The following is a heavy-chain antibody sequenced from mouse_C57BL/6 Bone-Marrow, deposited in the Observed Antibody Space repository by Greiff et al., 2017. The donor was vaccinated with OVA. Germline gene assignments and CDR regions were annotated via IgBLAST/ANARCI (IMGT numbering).Heavy chain of an antibody. J-gene: IGHJ2*01. V-gene: IGHV5-6*02. CDR2: ISSGGSYT. Sequence: DVMLVESGGDLVKPGGSLKLSCAASGFTFSSYGMSWVRQTPDKRLEWVATISSGGSYTYYPDSVKGRFTISRDNAKNTLYLQMSSLKSEDTAMYYWARQGGSSDFDYWGQGTTLTVSS. CDR1: GFTFSSYG. CDR3: ARQGGSSDFDY. D-gene: IGHD1-1*01.